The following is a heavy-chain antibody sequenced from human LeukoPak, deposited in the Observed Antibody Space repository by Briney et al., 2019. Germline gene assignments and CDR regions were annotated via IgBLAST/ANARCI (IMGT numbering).Heavy chain of an antibody. CDR1: GHTFSSYA. V-gene: IGHV3-23*01. CDR3: AKERGYGYNHIDY. J-gene: IGHJ4*02. D-gene: IGHD5-24*01. Sequence: PGGSLRLSCAASGHTFSSYAMSWVRQAPGKGLEWVSGISGNGGGTYYADSVKRRFTISRDKSKNTVYLQMNSLRAEDTAVYYCAKERGYGYNHIDYWGQGTLVTVSS. CDR2: ISGNGGGT.